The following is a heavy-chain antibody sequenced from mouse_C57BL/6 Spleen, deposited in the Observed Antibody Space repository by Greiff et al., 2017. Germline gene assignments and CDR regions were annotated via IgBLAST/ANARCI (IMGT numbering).Heavy chain of an antibody. CDR2: INPSSGYT. D-gene: IGHD1-1*01. CDR3: ARSEYGSSSWFAY. Sequence: QVQLQQSGAELARPGASVKMSCKASGYTFTSYTMHWVKQRPGQGLEWIGYINPSSGYTKYNQKFKDKATLTADKSSSTAYMQRSSLTSEDSAVYYCARSEYGSSSWFAYWGQGTLVTVSA. J-gene: IGHJ3*01. CDR1: GYTFTSYT. V-gene: IGHV1-4*01.